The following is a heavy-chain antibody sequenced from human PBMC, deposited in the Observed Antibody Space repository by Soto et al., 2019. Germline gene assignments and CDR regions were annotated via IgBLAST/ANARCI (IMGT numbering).Heavy chain of an antibody. CDR1: GASISSTYW. D-gene: IGHD2-15*01. CDR2: IYHTGTT. V-gene: IGHV4-4*02. CDR3: ATLPTRIVVVMTDLPT. Sequence: SETLSLTCFVSGASISSTYWWSWVRQTPGKRLEWIGQIYHTGTTSYNPSLKNRVTISLDKSNNQFSLRLTSMTAADTAVYYCATLPTRIVVVMTDLPTWGQGTLVT. J-gene: IGHJ5*02.